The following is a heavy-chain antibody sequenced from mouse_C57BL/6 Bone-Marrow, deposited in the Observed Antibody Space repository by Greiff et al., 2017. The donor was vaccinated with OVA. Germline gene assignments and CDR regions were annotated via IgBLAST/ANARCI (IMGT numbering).Heavy chain of an antibody. CDR1: GFTFSDYY. CDR2: INYDGSST. V-gene: IGHV5-16*01. CDR3: ARESSLSMRLRRGCYFDY. D-gene: IGHD2-4*01. J-gene: IGHJ2*01. Sequence: EVQLVESEGGLVQPGSSMKLSCTASGFTFSDYYMAWVRQVPEKGLEWVANINYDGSSTYYLDSLKSRFIISRDTAKNILYLQMSSLTSEETDTYYCARESSLSMRLRRGCYFDYWGQGTTLTVSA.